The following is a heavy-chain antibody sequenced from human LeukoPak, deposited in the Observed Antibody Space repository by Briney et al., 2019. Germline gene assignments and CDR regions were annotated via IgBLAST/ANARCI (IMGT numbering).Heavy chain of an antibody. CDR2: MSYSGTT. CDR1: GGSLSSDS. D-gene: IGHD3-10*01. Sequence: SETLSLTCTVSGGSLSSDSWSWVRQRPRKGLEWIAYMSYSGTTNYNPSLKSRVTISVDTSKKQFSLKLSSVTAADTAVYYCARHEGKLWFGETAMNYWGQGTLVTVSS. CDR3: ARHEGKLWFGETAMNY. J-gene: IGHJ4*02. V-gene: IGHV4-59*08.